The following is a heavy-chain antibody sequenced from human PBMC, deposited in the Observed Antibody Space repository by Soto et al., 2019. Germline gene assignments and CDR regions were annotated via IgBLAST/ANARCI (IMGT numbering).Heavy chain of an antibody. Sequence: LGELLKTFCKGSGDTFTNYWIDLVRQMPGKGLEWMGIIYPGASYTRYSPSFQGQVSISADKSISTAYLQWSSLKASDTAMHYCTRKDGSALYYFEYWGQGTLVTVSS. CDR1: GDTFTNYW. CDR3: TRKDGSALYYFEY. CDR2: IYPGASYT. J-gene: IGHJ4*02. V-gene: IGHV5-51*01. D-gene: IGHD6-19*01.